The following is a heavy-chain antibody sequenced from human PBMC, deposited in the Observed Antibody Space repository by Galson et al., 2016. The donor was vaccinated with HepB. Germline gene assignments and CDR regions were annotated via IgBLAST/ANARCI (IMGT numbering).Heavy chain of an antibody. D-gene: IGHD5-24*01. J-gene: IGHJ6*02. CDR1: GYTFGSYP. CDR2: ITPNNGNT. Sequence: SVKVSCKASGYTFGSYPIHWVRQAPGQGLEWMGIITPNNGNTVYAQKFQGSVTMTSDTSTSTVYMEVSSLRSKHTAGYYCARDKERWVQYNYYFGMDVWGQGTTVTVSS. V-gene: IGHV1-46*01. CDR3: ARDKERWVQYNYYFGMDV.